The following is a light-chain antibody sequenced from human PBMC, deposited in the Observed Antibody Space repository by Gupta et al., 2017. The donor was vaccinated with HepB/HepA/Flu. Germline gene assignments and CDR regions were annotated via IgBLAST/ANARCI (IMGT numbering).Light chain of an antibody. V-gene: IGKV1-33*01. J-gene: IGKJ4*01. CDR3: QQYDSVPLT. CDR1: QDISNF. Sequence: DIQMTQSPSSLSASVGDRVTITCQASQDISNFLNWYQQKPGKVPKFLIYDASNLATGVPSRFSGSGSGTDFTLTIISLQPEDFATYYCQQYDSVPLTFGRGTKVEIK. CDR2: DAS.